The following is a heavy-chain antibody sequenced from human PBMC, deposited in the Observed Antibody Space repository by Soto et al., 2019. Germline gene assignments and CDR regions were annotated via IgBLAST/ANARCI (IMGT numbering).Heavy chain of an antibody. CDR3: AREWSKFSYNYPYDYAMDA. J-gene: IGHJ6*04. V-gene: IGHV3-53*02. CDR1: GFSVTNSY. CDR2: LYSSGTT. Sequence: EVQLVETGGGLIQPGGSLRLSCTVSGFSVTNSYINWVRQAPGKGLEWVSILYSSGTTYYADSVRGRFTVSRDDSKNTLFLQMNSLRADDTAVYYCAREWSKFSYNYPYDYAMDAWGKGTTVTVSS. D-gene: IGHD5-18*01.